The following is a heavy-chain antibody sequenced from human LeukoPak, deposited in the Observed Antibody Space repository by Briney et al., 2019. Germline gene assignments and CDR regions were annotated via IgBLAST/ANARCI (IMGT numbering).Heavy chain of an antibody. J-gene: IGHJ3*02. CDR1: GFTVSSNY. Sequence: GGSLRLSCAASGFTVSSNYMSWVRQAPGKGLEWISVIYSGGSTYYADSVKGRFTISRDNSKNTLYLQVNSLRAEDTAVYYCARDFGWGIAARRRAFDIWGQGTMVTVSS. V-gene: IGHV3-66*01. D-gene: IGHD6-6*01. CDR3: ARDFGWGIAARRRAFDI. CDR2: IYSGGST.